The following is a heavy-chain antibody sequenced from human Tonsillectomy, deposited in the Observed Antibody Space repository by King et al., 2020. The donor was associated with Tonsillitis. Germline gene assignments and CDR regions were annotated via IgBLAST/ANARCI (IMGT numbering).Heavy chain of an antibody. D-gene: IGHD6-19*01. J-gene: IGHJ4*02. CDR2: IYYSGST. CDR1: GGSISSYY. Sequence: VQLQESGPGLVKPSETLSLTCTVSGGSISSYYWSWIRPPPGKGLEWIGYIYYSGSTNYNPSLKSRVTISVDTSKNQFSLKLSSVTAADTAVYYCARSAAVAGSAGAFDYWGQGTLVTVSS. V-gene: IGHV4-59*01. CDR3: ARSAAVAGSAGAFDY.